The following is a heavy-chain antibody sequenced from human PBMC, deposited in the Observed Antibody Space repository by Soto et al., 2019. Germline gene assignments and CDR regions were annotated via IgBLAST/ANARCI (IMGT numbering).Heavy chain of an antibody. J-gene: IGHJ6*02. CDR2: IVVGSGNT. V-gene: IGHV1-58*01. D-gene: IGHD4-4*01. Sequence: SVKVSCKSSGFPLTSSAVQWARQARGQRLEWIGWIVVGSGNTNYAQKFQERVTITRDVSTSKAYMELSSLRSEDTAVYYCAAERTVTTEDDSYYCDSMEVWGQGTTGTGSS. CDR3: AAERTVTTEDDSYYCDSMEV. CDR1: GFPLTSSA.